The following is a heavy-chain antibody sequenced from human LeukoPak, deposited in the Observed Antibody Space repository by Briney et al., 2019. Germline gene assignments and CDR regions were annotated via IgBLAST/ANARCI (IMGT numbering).Heavy chain of an antibody. CDR2: ISAYNGNT. CDR1: GYTFTSYG. CDR3: ARGEFPYYDILTGYYTYYYYYYMDV. Sequence: ASVKVSCKASGYTFTSYGISWVRQAPGQGLEWMGWISAYNGNTNYAQKLQGRVTMTRDTSISTAYMELSSLRSEDTAVYYCARGEFPYYDILTGYYTYYYYYYMDVWGKGTTVTISS. V-gene: IGHV1-18*01. J-gene: IGHJ6*03. D-gene: IGHD3-9*01.